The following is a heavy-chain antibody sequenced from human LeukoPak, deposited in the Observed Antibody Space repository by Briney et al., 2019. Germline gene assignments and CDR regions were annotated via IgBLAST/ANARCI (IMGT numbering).Heavy chain of an antibody. CDR2: FRSYTDGGTI. CDR3: TTVIMGTPKDDY. CDR1: GFTFSNAW. Sequence: GGSLRLSCAASGFTFSNAWMSWVRQAPGKGLEWVGRFRSYTDGGTIDHAAPVKGRFTISRDDSKNTLYLQMNSLKTEDTAVYYCTTVIMGTPKDDYWGQGTLVTVSS. V-gene: IGHV3-15*01. J-gene: IGHJ4*02. D-gene: IGHD2-8*01.